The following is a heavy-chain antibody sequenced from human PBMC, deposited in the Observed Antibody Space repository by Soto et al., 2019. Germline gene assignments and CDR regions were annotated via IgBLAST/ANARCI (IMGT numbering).Heavy chain of an antibody. Sequence: PSETLSLTCTVSGNTISRYYWSWIRQPPGKGLEWIGFVSYIGSTSYNPSLKSRVNISVDTSTNQFSLNLSSVSAADTAVYYCATYGGTYYVNWGQGTLVTVS. CDR3: ATYGGTYYVN. D-gene: IGHD1-26*01. J-gene: IGHJ4*02. V-gene: IGHV4-59*01. CDR2: VSYIGST. CDR1: GNTISRYY.